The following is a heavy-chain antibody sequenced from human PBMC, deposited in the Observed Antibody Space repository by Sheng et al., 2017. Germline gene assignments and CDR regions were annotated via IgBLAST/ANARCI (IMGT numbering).Heavy chain of an antibody. CDR2: INWNSGTI. D-gene: IGHD4-17*01. CDR1: GFTFDDYA. Sequence: ESGGGLVQPGRSLRLSCAASGFTFDDYAMHWVRQAPGKGLEWVSGINWNSGTIAYADSVKGRFTISRDNAKNSLYLQMNSLRAEDMALYYCAKGGGYTVTTHYYMDVWGKGTNGHRLL. J-gene: IGHJ6*03. CDR3: AKGGGYTVTTHYYMDV. V-gene: IGHV3-9*03.